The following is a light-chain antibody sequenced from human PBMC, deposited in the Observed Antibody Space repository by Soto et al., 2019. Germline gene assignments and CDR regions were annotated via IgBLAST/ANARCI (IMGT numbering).Light chain of an antibody. V-gene: IGLV2-8*01. CDR3: TSYTSTSTLYV. CDR2: EVN. J-gene: IGLJ1*01. CDR1: SSDVGAYNY. Sequence: LTQPPSASGSPGQSVTISCTGTSSDVGAYNYVSWYQQHPGKAPKLLIYEVNKRPSGVPDRFSGSKSGNTASLTVSGLQAEDEADYYCTSYTSTSTLYVFGSGTKVTVL.